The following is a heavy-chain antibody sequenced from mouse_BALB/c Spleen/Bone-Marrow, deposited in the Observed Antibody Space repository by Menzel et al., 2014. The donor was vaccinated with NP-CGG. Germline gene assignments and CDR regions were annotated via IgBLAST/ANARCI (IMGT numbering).Heavy chain of an antibody. V-gene: IGHV1-9*01. CDR2: ILPGSGST. J-gene: IGHJ3*01. Sequence: VQLQQSGAELMKTGASVKISCKATGYTFSSYWIEWVKQRPGHGLEWIGEILPGSGSTNCNEKFKGKATFTADTSSNTAYMQLSSLTSEDSAVYYCARERGYWGQGTLVTVSA. CDR1: GYTFSSYW. CDR3: ARERGY.